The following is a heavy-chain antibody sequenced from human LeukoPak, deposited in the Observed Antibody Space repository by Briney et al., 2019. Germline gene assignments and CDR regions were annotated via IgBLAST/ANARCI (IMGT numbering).Heavy chain of an antibody. D-gene: IGHD2-8*01. Sequence: SETLSLTCGVYGGSFSGYYWSWVRQPPGKGRGWNGEINASGTSNYNSTLKSRAPIPEYTSKNQFSLKLSSGTATATPVYYCAKHLKGVYKAFVYSGHGKPVTASS. CDR3: AKHLKGVYKAFVY. CDR2: INASGTS. CDR1: GGSFSGYY. J-gene: IGHJ4*03. V-gene: IGHV4-34*01.